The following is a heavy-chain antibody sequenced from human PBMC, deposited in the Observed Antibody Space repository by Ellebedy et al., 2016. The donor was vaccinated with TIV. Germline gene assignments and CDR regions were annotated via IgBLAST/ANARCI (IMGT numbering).Heavy chain of an antibody. D-gene: IGHD1-26*01. V-gene: IGHV1-18*01. CDR3: ARDNVGRGNFDP. J-gene: IGHJ5*02. CDR2: INVYQGVT. Sequence: ASVKVSCXASDYMLPNHGISWVRQAPGQGPEWMGWINVYQGVTNFAPRFQGRVTLTTGTSTNTAYMDLRSLTSDDTAVYYCARDNVGRGNFDPWGQGTLVTVSS. CDR1: DYMLPNHG.